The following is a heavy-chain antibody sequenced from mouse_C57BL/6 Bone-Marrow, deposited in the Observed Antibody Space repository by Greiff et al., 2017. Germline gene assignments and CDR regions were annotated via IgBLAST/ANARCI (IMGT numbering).Heavy chain of an antibody. Sequence: EVKLVESGGGLVKPGGSLKLSCAASGFTFSSYAMSWVRQTPEKRLEWVATISDGGSYTYYPDNVKGRFTISRDNAKNNLYLQMSQLKSEDTAVYYCARDLLKYPDVWGTGTTVTVSS. CDR3: ARDLLKYPDV. J-gene: IGHJ1*03. CDR2: ISDGGSYT. CDR1: GFTFSSYA. V-gene: IGHV5-4*01. D-gene: IGHD5-1-1*01.